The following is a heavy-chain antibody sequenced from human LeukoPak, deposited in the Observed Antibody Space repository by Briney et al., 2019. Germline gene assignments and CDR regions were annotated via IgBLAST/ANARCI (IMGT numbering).Heavy chain of an antibody. CDR1: GFTVSSNY. D-gene: IGHD2-15*01. J-gene: IGHJ4*02. CDR3: ARLVGITYFDY. CDR2: IYSDGST. V-gene: IGHV3-53*01. Sequence: GGSLRLSCAAPGFTVSSNYMSWVRQAPGKGLEWVSVIYSDGSTYHADSVKGRFTISRDNSNNTLFLQMNSLSAEDPAVYHCARLVGITYFDYWGQGTLVTVSS.